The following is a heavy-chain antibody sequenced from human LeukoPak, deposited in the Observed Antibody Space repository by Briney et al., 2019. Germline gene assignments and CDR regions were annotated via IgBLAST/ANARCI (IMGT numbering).Heavy chain of an antibody. Sequence: GGSLRLSCAASGFTVSSNYMSWVRQAPGKGLEWVSVIYSGGSTYYADSVKGRFTISRDNSKNTLYLQMNSLRAEDTAVYYCARTDYDLLTGHRPLSYWGQRTLVTVSS. D-gene: IGHD3-9*01. CDR1: GFTVSSNY. J-gene: IGHJ4*02. V-gene: IGHV3-66*01. CDR3: ARTDYDLLTGHRPLSY. CDR2: IYSGGST.